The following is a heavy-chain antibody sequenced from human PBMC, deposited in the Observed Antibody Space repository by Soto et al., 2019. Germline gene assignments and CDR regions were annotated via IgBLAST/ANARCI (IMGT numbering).Heavy chain of an antibody. V-gene: IGHV3-74*01. CDR1: GFTFSAYW. J-gene: IGHJ4*02. CDR2: ISDDGSTA. Sequence: GGSLRLSCSVSGFTFSAYWMHWVRQVPGKGLTWVSRISDDGSTATYADSVKGRFVISRDNAKNSLYLEMNTLRADDSGLYYCARGPRASSTGTGAHWGRGTLVTVSS. D-gene: IGHD1-1*01. CDR3: ARGPRASSTGTGAH.